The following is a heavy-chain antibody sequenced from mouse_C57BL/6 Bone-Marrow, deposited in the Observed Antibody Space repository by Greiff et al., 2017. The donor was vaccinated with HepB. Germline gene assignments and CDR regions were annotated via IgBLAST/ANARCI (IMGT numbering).Heavy chain of an antibody. CDR2: IYPGGGYT. J-gene: IGHJ1*03. Sequence: VKLVESGAELVRPGTSVKMSCKASGYTFTNYWIGWAKQRPGHGLEGIGDIYPGGGYTNYNEKFKGKATLTADKSSSTAYMQFSSLTSEDSAIYYCARGYWYFDVWGTGTTVTVSS. CDR1: GYTFTNYW. CDR3: ARGYWYFDV. V-gene: IGHV1-63*01.